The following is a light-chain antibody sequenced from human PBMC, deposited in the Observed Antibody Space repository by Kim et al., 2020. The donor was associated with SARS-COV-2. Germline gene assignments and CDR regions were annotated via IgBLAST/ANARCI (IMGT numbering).Light chain of an antibody. J-gene: IGKJ1*01. V-gene: IGKV3-20*01. CDR1: QSVSSSY. Sequence: EIVLTQSPGTLSLSPGERATLSCRASQSVSSSYLAWYQQKPGQAPRLLIYGASSRATGIPDRFSGSGSGTDFTLTISRLEPEDFAVYFCQRYSGSPQCTFGQGRKGDIK. CDR2: GAS. CDR3: QRYSGSPQCT.